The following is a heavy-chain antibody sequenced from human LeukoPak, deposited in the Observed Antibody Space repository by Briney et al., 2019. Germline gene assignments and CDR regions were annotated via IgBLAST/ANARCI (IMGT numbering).Heavy chain of an antibody. J-gene: IGHJ6*02. V-gene: IGHV3-23*01. Sequence: RTGGSLRLSCAASGFTFRSYAMSWDRQAPGKGLEWVSAISASGDSTDYTDSVKGRFTMSREKSNNTLDRQINSLRAEDTALYYCAKAPPTMIRLIFFVWGQGTTVTVSS. D-gene: IGHD3-22*01. CDR2: ISASGDST. CDR1: GFTFRSYA. CDR3: AKAPPTMIRLIFFV.